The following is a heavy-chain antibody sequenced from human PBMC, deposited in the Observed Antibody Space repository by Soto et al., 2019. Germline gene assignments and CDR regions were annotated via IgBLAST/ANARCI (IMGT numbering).Heavy chain of an antibody. CDR3: ARDRNLRYFDWLLFS. Sequence: GGSLRLSCAASGFTFSSYGVHWVRQAPGKGLEWVASVSYDGSNKHYADSVKGRFTISRDNSRNTLDLQMNSLRAEDTAVYYCARDRNLRYFDWLLFSWGQGTLVTVSS. V-gene: IGHV3-30*03. J-gene: IGHJ4*02. CDR2: VSYDGSNK. CDR1: GFTFSSYG. D-gene: IGHD3-9*01.